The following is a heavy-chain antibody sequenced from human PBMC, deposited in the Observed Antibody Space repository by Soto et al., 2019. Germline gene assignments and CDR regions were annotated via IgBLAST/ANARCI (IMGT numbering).Heavy chain of an antibody. V-gene: IGHV3-30-3*01. D-gene: IGHD3-9*01. Sequence: PGGSLRLSXAASGFTFSSYAMHWVRQAPGKGLEWVAVISYDGSNKYYADSVKGRFTISRDNSKNTLYLQMNSLRAEGTAVYYCARDHPYYDILTGYWYYYYGMDVWGQGTTVTVSS. CDR2: ISYDGSNK. CDR3: ARDHPYYDILTGYWYYYYGMDV. J-gene: IGHJ6*02. CDR1: GFTFSSYA.